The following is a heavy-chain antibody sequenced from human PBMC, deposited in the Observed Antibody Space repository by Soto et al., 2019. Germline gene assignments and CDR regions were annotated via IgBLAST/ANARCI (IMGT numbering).Heavy chain of an antibody. D-gene: IGHD3-10*01. CDR2: IYHSGST. Sequence: ASETLSLTCAVSGYSISSGYYWGWILHPPLKQREWSGSIYHSGSTYYNPSLKSRRTISLDTSNNQFSLKLSSLTAADTPAYSFDRETYYGAGSYYKVPWFDTWGQGTLVTVSS. V-gene: IGHV4-38-2*02. CDR3: DRETYYGAGSYYKVPWFDT. J-gene: IGHJ5*02. CDR1: GYSISSGYY.